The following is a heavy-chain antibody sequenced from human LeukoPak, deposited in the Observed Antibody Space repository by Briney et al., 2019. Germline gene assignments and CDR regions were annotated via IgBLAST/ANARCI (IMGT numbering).Heavy chain of an antibody. D-gene: IGHD6-13*01. CDR1: GGSLNGYY. V-gene: IGHV4-34*01. Sequence: PSETLSLTCAVYGGSLNGYYWSWIRQPPGKRLEWIGEIDHSGSTQYNPSLKSRVTISLDTSKKQFSLKLTSLTAADTAFYYCARYGTAAEGIWWFDPWGQGTLVTVSS. CDR3: ARYGTAAEGIWWFDP. J-gene: IGHJ5*02. CDR2: IDHSGST.